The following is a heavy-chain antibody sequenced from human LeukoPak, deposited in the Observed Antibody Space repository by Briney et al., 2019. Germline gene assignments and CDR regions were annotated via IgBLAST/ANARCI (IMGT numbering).Heavy chain of an antibody. J-gene: IGHJ4*02. CDR3: ARNAYGGDIFDY. D-gene: IGHD4/OR15-4a*01. Sequence: PGGSLRLSCAASGFAFSTYAIHWVRQAPGKGLEWVAIIWYDGSNENYADSVKGRFTISRDNSKNTLYLQMNSLRAEDTAVYYCARNAYGGDIFDYWGQGTLVTVSS. V-gene: IGHV3-33*01. CDR1: GFAFSTYA. CDR2: IWYDGSNE.